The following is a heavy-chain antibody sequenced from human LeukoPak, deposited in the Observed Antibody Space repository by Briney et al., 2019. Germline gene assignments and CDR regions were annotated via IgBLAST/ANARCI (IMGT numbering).Heavy chain of an antibody. J-gene: IGHJ4*02. V-gene: IGHV3-23*01. D-gene: IGHD3-22*01. CDR1: GFTFSSFA. CDR2: ISGSGGST. Sequence: GGSLRLSCAVSGFTFSSFAMSWVRQAPGKGLEWVSAISGSGGSTYYADSVKGRFTISRDNSKNTLYLQMNSLRAEDTAVYYCASTGGHSSGYYYPGYWGQGTLVTVSS. CDR3: ASTGGHSSGYYYPGY.